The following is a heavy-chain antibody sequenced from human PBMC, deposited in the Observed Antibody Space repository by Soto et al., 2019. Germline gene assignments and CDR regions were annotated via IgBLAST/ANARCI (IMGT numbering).Heavy chain of an antibody. CDR1: GGSISSSSYF. J-gene: IGHJ4*02. CDR2: IYYSGST. D-gene: IGHD6-13*01. Sequence: QVQLQESGPGLVKPSETLSLTCTVSGGSISSSSYFWGWIRQPPGKGLEWIGTIYYSGSTYYNPSLTSRVTISVDTSKNQFSLKLSSVTAADTAVYHCARQRSSSWPKFYFDYWGQGTLVTVSS. CDR3: ARQRSSSWPKFYFDY. V-gene: IGHV4-39*01.